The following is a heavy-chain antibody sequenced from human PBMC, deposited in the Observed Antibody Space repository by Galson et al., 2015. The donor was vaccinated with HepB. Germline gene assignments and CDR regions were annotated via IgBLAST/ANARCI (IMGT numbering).Heavy chain of an antibody. V-gene: IGHV3-23*01. Sequence: SLRLSCAASGFTFSSYAMSWVRQAPGKGLEWVSAISGSGGSTYYADSVKGRFTISRDNSRNTLYLQMNSLRAEDTAVYYCANRFQYSSSSGSFDIWGQGTMVTVSS. D-gene: IGHD6-6*01. J-gene: IGHJ3*02. CDR3: ANRFQYSSSSGSFDI. CDR2: ISGSGGST. CDR1: GFTFSSYA.